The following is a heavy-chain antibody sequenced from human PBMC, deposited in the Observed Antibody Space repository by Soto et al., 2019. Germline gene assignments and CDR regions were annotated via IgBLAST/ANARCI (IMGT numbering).Heavy chain of an antibody. D-gene: IGHD2-2*01. CDR2: INPNSGGT. V-gene: IGHV1-2*02. CDR1: GYTFTGYY. J-gene: IGHJ5*02. Sequence: ASVKVSCKASGYTFTGYYMHWVRQAPGQGLEWMGWINPNSGGTNYAQKFQGRVTMTRDTSISTAYMELSRLRSDDTAVYYCARDWPRIPAAREVWFDPWGQGTLVTVSS. CDR3: ARDWPRIPAAREVWFDP.